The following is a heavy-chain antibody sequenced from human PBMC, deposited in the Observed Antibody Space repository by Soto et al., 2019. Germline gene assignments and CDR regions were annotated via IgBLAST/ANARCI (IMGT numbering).Heavy chain of an antibody. Sequence: SETLSLTCTVSGGSIYNYFWTWIRQPPGKGLEWIGCIYHSGSAYYNPSLKSRVTMSVDTSKNQFSLKLSSVTAADTAVYYCARDRGAHFWGQGALVTVSS. CDR2: IYHSGSA. D-gene: IGHD4-17*01. CDR3: ARDRGAHF. CDR1: GGSIYNYF. J-gene: IGHJ4*02. V-gene: IGHV4-59*01.